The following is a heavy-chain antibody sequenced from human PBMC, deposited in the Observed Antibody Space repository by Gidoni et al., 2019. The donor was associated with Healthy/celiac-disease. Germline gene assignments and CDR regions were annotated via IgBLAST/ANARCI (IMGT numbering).Heavy chain of an antibody. V-gene: IGHV4-39*01. CDR3: ARQLGRWGAFDI. D-gene: IGHD3-16*01. Sequence: QLQLQESGPGLVKPSETLSLTCTVSGGSISSSSYYWGWIRQPPGKGLGWIGSIYYSGSTYYNPSLKSRVTISVDTSKNQFSLKLSSVTAADTAVYYCARQLGRWGAFDIWGQGTMVTVSS. CDR1: GGSISSSSYY. CDR2: IYYSGST. J-gene: IGHJ3*02.